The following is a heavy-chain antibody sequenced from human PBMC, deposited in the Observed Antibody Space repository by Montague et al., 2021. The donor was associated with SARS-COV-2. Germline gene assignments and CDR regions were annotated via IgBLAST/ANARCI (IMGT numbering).Heavy chain of an antibody. CDR1: GSSVRSYY. CDR2: IYDRGST. V-gene: IGHV4-59*02. D-gene: IGHD3-22*01. Sequence: SETLSLTCIVSGSSVRSYYWSWIRRHTGKKLLWIGYIYDRGSTNYNTSLKSRVTILVDTSNNQFSPKMRAVTAAATAVYYCAGGGGSGYRYYFDYWGQGSLVTVSS. CDR3: AGGGGSGYRYYFDY. J-gene: IGHJ4*02.